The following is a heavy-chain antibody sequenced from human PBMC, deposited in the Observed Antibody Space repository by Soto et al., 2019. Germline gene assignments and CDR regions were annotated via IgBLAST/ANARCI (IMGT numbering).Heavy chain of an antibody. V-gene: IGHV1-69*02. CDR1: GGTFSSYT. CDR2: IIPILGIA. J-gene: IGHJ4*02. D-gene: IGHD6-6*01. Sequence: GASVKVSCKASGGTFSSYTISWVRQAPGQGLEWMGRIIPILGIANYAQKFQGRVTITADKSTSTAYMELSSLRSEDTAVYYCARSQYSSSSHFDYWGQGTLVTVSS. CDR3: ARSQYSSSSHFDY.